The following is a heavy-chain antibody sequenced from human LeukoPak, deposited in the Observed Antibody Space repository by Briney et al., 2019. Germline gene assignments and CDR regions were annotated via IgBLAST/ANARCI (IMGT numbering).Heavy chain of an antibody. CDR2: IWFDGSYK. CDR1: GFSFRSYS. Sequence: GGSLRLSCAASGFSFRSYSMNWVRQAPGKGLEWVAVIWFDGSYKYYADSVKGRFTISRDNSKNTLYLQMNSLSAEDTAVYYCARGKEQQLYAFDIWGQGTMVTVSS. J-gene: IGHJ3*02. V-gene: IGHV3-33*08. D-gene: IGHD6-13*01. CDR3: ARGKEQQLYAFDI.